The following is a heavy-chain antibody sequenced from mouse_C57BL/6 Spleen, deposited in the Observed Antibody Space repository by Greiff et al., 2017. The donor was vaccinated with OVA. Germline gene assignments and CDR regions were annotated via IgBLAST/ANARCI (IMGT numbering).Heavy chain of an antibody. CDR2: INPGSGGT. D-gene: IGHD2-5*01. Sequence: QVQLKESGAELVRPGTSVKVSCKASGYAFTNYLIEWVKQRPGQGLEWIGVINPGSGGTNYNEKFKGKATLTADKSSSTAYMQLSSLTSEDSAVYFCARFSNYYFDYWGQGTTLTVSS. CDR1: GYAFTNYL. V-gene: IGHV1-54*01. J-gene: IGHJ2*01. CDR3: ARFSNYYFDY.